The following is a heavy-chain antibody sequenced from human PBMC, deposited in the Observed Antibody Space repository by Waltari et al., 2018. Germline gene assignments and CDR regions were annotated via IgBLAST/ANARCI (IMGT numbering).Heavy chain of an antibody. V-gene: IGHV4-61*02. CDR1: GGSISNLNFY. CDR2: IYRSGGT. D-gene: IGHD3-16*01. CDR3: ATHPPSQLGVVLNWFDP. Sequence: QVQLQESGPGLAKASQTLSLTCDVSGGSISNLNFYWSWIRQPAGKGLEWIGRIYRSGGTYYHPSLKSRGTISVDTSKNQFSLKVNSVTAADTAVYYCATHPPSQLGVVLNWFDPWGQGILVTVSS. J-gene: IGHJ5*02.